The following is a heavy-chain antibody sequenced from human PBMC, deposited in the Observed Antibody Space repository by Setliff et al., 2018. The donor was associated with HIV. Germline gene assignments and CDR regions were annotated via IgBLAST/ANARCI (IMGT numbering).Heavy chain of an antibody. CDR1: GGIFSSYA. D-gene: IGHD6-19*01. CDR2: IIPIFGTA. J-gene: IGHJ4*02. V-gene: IGHV1-69*13. CDR3: ARAGASSGWYGWYFDY. Sequence: SVKVSCKASGGIFSSYAISWVRQAPGQGLEWMGGIIPIFGTANYAQKFQGRVTITADESTSTAYMELSSLRSEDTAVYYCARAGASSGWYGWYFDYWGQGTLVTVSS.